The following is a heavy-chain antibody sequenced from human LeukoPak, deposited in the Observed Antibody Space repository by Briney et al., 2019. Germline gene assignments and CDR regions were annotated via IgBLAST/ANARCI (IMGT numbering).Heavy chain of an antibody. CDR3: ARTPSIAAAGIFDY. J-gene: IGHJ4*02. CDR2: IYYSGST. D-gene: IGHD6-13*01. V-gene: IGHV4-59*01. CDR1: GGSISSYY. Sequence: SETLSLTCTVSGGSISSYYWSWIRQPPGKGLEWIGYIYYSGSTNYNPSLKSRVTISVDTSKNQFSLKLNSVTAADTAVYYCARTPSIAAAGIFDYWGQGTLVTVSS.